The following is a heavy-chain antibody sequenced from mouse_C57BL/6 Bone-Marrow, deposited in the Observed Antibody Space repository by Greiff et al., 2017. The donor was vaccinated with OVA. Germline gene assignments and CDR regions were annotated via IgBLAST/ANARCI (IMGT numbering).Heavy chain of an antibody. V-gene: IGHV5-12*01. D-gene: IGHD1-1*01. J-gene: IGHJ1*03. CDR3: ARRRRAVADWYFDV. CDR1: GFTFSDYY. Sequence: EVQLVESGGGLVQPGGSLKLSCAASGFTFSDYYMYWVRQTPEKRLEWVAYISNGGGSNYYPDTVKGRFTISRDNAKNTLYLQMSRLKSEDTAMYYCARRRRAVADWYFDVWGTGTTVTVSS. CDR2: ISNGGGSN.